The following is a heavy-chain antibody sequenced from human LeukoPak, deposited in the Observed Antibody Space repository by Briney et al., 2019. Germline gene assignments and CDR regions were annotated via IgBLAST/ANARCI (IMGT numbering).Heavy chain of an antibody. CDR1: GGSISSSSYY. CDR3: ARYYDILTGYP. D-gene: IGHD3-9*01. V-gene: IGHV4-39*07. J-gene: IGHJ5*02. Sequence: SETLSLTCTVSGGSISSSSYYWGWIRQPPGKGLEWIGSIYYSGSTYYNPSLKSRVTISVDTSKNQFSLKLSSVTAADTAVYYCARYYDILTGYPWGQGTPVTVSS. CDR2: IYYSGST.